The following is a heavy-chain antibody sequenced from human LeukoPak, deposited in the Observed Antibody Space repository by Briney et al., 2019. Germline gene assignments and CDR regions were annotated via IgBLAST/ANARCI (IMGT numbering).Heavy chain of an antibody. CDR1: GFTFSSYW. Sequence: AGSLRLSCAASGFTFSSYWMHWVRHAPGKGLVWVLSINSDGSSNSYEDSVKGRFTISRDNGKDKLYLQMNCLRAEDTAVYYCASVKRGLLWFGELKNAFDIWGQGRMVTVSS. D-gene: IGHD3-10*01. J-gene: IGHJ3*02. CDR2: INSDGSSN. CDR3: ASVKRGLLWFGELKNAFDI. V-gene: IGHV3-74*01.